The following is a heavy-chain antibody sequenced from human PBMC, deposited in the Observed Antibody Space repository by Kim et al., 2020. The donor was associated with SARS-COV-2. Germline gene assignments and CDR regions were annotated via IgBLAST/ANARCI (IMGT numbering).Heavy chain of an antibody. CDR3: ARGLVLRYFDWLSNWYFDL. D-gene: IGHD3-9*01. Sequence: SETLSLTCAVYGGSFSGYYWSWIRQPPGKGLEWIGEINHSGSTNYNPSLKSRVTISVDTSKNQFSLKLSSVTAADTAVYYCARGLVLRYFDWLSNWYFDLWGRGALGTVSS. CDR2: INHSGST. V-gene: IGHV4-34*01. CDR1: GGSFSGYY. J-gene: IGHJ2*01.